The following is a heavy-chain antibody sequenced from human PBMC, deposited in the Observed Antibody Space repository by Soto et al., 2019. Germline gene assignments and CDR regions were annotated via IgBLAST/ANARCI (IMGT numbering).Heavy chain of an antibody. V-gene: IGHV3-30*18. J-gene: IGHJ5*02. CDR2: IAYDGSSK. D-gene: IGHD3-3*01. CDR1: GFTFENFG. Sequence: QVQLVESGGGVVQPGMSRRLSCAAYGFTFENFGMHWVRQAPGKVLEWLAVIAYDGSSKYYADSVKGRFTISRDNSNNTLDLKMNSLRVEDTAVYYCAKAHDGVAVQEFDPRGQGTLVTVSS. CDR3: AKAHDGVAVQEFDP.